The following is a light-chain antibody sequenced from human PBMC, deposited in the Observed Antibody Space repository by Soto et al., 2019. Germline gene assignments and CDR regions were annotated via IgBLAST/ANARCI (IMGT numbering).Light chain of an antibody. J-gene: IGLJ1*01. V-gene: IGLV2-23*01. Sequence: QSVLSQPASVSGSSGQSITISCTGINSGVVNYEYVSWYQQFPDKAPKLIIYEGRERPSGVSDRFSGSKSDNAASLTISALQTEDEAEYFCLSYGKVFGTGTKVTVL. CDR1: NSGVVNYEY. CDR2: EGR. CDR3: LSYGKV.